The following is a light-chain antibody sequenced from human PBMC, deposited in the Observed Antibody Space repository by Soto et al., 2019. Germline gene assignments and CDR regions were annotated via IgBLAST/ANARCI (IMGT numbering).Light chain of an antibody. J-gene: IGLJ2*01. CDR2: GNS. CDR1: SSNIGAGYD. Sequence: QSVLTQPPSVSGAPGQRVTISCTGSSSNIGAGYDVHWYQQLPGTAPKLLIYGNSNGPSGVPDRFSGSKSGPSASLAITGLQAEDEADHYCQSYDSSLSAIFGGGTKLTVL. V-gene: IGLV1-40*01. CDR3: QSYDSSLSAI.